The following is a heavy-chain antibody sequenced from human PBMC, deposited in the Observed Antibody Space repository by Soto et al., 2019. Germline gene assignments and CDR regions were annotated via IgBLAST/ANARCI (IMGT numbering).Heavy chain of an antibody. CDR1: GYTFTGYY. V-gene: IGHV1-2*02. J-gene: IGHJ4*02. Sequence: GASVKVSCKASGYTFTGYYMHWVRQAPGQGLEWMGWINPNSGGTDYAQKFQGRVTMTRDTSISTAYMELSRLRSDDTAVYYCARAVLFLRSYLGYWGQGTLVTVSS. CDR3: ARAVLFLRSYLGY. D-gene: IGHD3-16*02. CDR2: INPNSGGT.